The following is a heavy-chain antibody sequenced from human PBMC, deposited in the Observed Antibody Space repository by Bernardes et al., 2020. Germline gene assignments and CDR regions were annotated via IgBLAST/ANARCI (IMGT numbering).Heavy chain of an antibody. CDR2: ISSSSSTI. J-gene: IGHJ6*02. CDR1: GFTFSSYS. D-gene: IGHD4-17*01. V-gene: IGHV3-48*02. CDR3: ARDTTVTTDPGGYYYYGMDV. Sequence: GGSLRLSCAASGFTFSSYSMNWVRQAPGKGLEWVSYISSSSSTIYYADSVKGRFTISRDNAKNSLYLQMNSLRDEDTAVYYCARDTTVTTDPGGYYYYGMDVWGQGTTVTVSS.